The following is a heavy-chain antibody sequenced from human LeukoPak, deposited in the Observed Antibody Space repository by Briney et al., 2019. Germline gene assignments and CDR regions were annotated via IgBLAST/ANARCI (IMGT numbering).Heavy chain of an antibody. CDR3: ARGLTYSGYVDY. CDR1: GYTFTSYD. V-gene: IGHV1-8*01. Sequence: ASVKVSCKASGYTFTSYDINWVRQATGQGLEWMGWMNPNSGNTGYAQKFQGRVTMTRNTSISTAYMGLSSLRSEDTAVYYCARGLTYSGYVDYWGQGTLVTVSS. D-gene: IGHD1-26*01. J-gene: IGHJ4*02. CDR2: MNPNSGNT.